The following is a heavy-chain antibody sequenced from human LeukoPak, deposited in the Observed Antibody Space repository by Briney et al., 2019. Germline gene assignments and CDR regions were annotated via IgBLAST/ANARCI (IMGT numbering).Heavy chain of an antibody. CDR2: INHSGST. Sequence: SETLSLTCAVYGGSFSGYYWSWIRQPPGKGLEWIGEINHSGSTNNNPSLKSRVTISVDTSKNQFSLKLSSVTAADTAVYYCARGFLIVRRWFDPWGQGTLVTVSS. D-gene: IGHD2-15*01. V-gene: IGHV4-34*01. CDR1: GGSFSGYY. J-gene: IGHJ5*02. CDR3: ARGFLIVRRWFDP.